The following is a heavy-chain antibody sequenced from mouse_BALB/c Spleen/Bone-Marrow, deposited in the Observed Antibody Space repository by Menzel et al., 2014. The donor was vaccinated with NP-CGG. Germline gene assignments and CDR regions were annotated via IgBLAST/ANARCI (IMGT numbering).Heavy chain of an antibody. V-gene: IGHV1-15*01. J-gene: IGHJ3*01. D-gene: IGHD3-2*01. CDR1: GYTFTDYE. Sequence: VQLVESGAELVRPGASVTLSRKASGYTFTDYEMRWLKQTPVRGLEWIGAIDPETGGTAYNQKFKGRATLTTDKSSSTAYMELRSLTSEDSAVYYCTRLDSSGYGAYWGQGTLVTVSA. CDR3: TRLDSSGYGAY. CDR2: IDPETGGT.